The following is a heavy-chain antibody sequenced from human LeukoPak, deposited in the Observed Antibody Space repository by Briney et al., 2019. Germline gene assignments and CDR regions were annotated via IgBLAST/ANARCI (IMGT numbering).Heavy chain of an antibody. CDR1: GGSISSYY. V-gene: IGHV4-59*01. D-gene: IGHD6-13*01. CDR3: ARESAAVVNWFDP. J-gene: IGHJ5*02. Sequence: SETLSLTCTVSGGSISSYYWSWIRQPPGKGLEWIGYIYYSGSTNYNPSLKSRVTISVDTSKNQFSLKLNSVTAADTAVYYCARESAAVVNWFDPWGQGTLVTVSS. CDR2: IYYSGST.